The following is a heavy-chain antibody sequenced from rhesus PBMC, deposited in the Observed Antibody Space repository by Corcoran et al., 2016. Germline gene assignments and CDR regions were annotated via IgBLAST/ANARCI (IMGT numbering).Heavy chain of an antibody. J-gene: IGHJ4*01. Sequence: QVQLQESGPGLVKPLETLSLTCPVSGGSLSRDYWTWIRQAPGKGLEWIGYIYGSGSSTNYNPSLKSRVTLSVDTSKNQLSLKLSSVTAADTAVYYCARLWRRLNFDCWGQGVLVAVSS. CDR2: IYGSGSST. D-gene: IGHD6-25*01. V-gene: IGHV4S11*01. CDR3: ARLWRRLNFDC. CDR1: GGSLSRDY.